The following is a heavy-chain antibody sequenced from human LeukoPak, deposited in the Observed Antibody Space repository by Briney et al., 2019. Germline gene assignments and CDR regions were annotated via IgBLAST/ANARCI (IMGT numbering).Heavy chain of an antibody. CDR3: ATGPSGYFFNY. V-gene: IGHV3-11*04. CDR1: GCTYSDYY. J-gene: IGHJ4*02. Sequence: PGGSLRLSCAASGCTYSDYYMTWIRHAPGQGPEWISYISSSGGTIFYTDTVKGRFTISRDNAKNSVYLQMISLRAKDTAVYYCATGPSGYFFNYWGQGTLVTVSS. D-gene: IGHD2-8*02. CDR2: ISSSGGTI.